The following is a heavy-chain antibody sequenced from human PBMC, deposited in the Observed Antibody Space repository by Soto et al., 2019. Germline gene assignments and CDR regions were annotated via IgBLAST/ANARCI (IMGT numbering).Heavy chain of an antibody. CDR1: GGSISSGDYY. CDR2: IYYSGSA. CDR3: ARGTGVDGSHYFDY. D-gene: IGHD1-26*01. J-gene: IGHJ4*02. V-gene: IGHV4-30-4*01. Sequence: SETLSLTCTVSGGSISSGDYYWSWIRQPPGKGLEWIGYIYYSGSAYYNASLKSRVTISIDTSRNQFSPRLTSVTAADTAVFYCARGTGVDGSHYFDYWGQGTLVTVSS.